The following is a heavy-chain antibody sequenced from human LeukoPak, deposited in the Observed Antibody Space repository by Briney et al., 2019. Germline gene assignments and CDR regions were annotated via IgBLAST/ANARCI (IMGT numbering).Heavy chain of an antibody. CDR2: ISSSSSYI. V-gene: IGHV3-21*01. Sequence: PGGSLRLSCAASGFTFSSYSMNWVRQAPGKGLEWVSCISSSSSYIYYADSVKGRFTLSRDNAESSPYLQMNSLRAEDTAIYYCARLRYNDFWSGSWKFYYYMDVWGKGTTVTVSS. D-gene: IGHD3-3*01. CDR3: ARLRYNDFWSGSWKFYYYMDV. CDR1: GFTFSSYS. J-gene: IGHJ6*03.